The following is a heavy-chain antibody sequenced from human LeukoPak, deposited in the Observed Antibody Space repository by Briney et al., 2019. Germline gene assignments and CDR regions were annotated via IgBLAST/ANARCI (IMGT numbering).Heavy chain of an antibody. CDR2: IYHSGST. CDR1: GYSISSGYY. J-gene: IGHJ6*03. CDR3: AISAPSAPIYYYYMDV. Sequence: KPSETLSLTCAVSGYSISSGYYWGWIRQPPGKGLEWIGSIYHSGSTYYNPSLKSRVTISVDTSKNQFSLKLSSVTAADTAVYYCAISAPSAPIYYYYMDVWGKGTTVTVSS. V-gene: IGHV4-38-2*01. D-gene: IGHD6-6*01.